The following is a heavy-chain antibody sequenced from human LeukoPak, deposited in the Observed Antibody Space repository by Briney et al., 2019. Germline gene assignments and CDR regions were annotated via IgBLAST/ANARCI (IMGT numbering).Heavy chain of an antibody. CDR2: ISYDGSNK. Sequence: PGGSLRLSCAASGFTFSSYAMHWVRQAPGKGLEWVAVISYDGSNKYYADSVKGRFTISRDNSKNTLYLQMNSLRAEDTAVYYCAKDQFLIDPWGQGTLVTVSS. D-gene: IGHD5-24*01. CDR3: AKDQFLIDP. J-gene: IGHJ5*02. V-gene: IGHV3-30*04. CDR1: GFTFSSYA.